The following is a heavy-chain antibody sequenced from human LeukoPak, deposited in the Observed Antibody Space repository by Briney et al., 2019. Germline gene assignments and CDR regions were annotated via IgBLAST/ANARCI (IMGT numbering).Heavy chain of an antibody. Sequence: GGSLRLSCAASGFTFDGYAMHWVRQAPGKGLEWVSGISWNSGSIGYADSVKGRFTISRDNAKNSLYLQMNSLRAEDTALYYCAKGPSGWSTVGDWFDPWGQGTLVTVSS. D-gene: IGHD6-19*01. CDR3: AKGPSGWSTVGDWFDP. CDR2: ISWNSGSI. CDR1: GFTFDGYA. V-gene: IGHV3-9*01. J-gene: IGHJ5*02.